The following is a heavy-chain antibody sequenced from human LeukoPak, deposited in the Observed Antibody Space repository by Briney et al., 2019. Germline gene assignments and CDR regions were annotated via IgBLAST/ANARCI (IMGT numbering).Heavy chain of an antibody. V-gene: IGHV4-31*03. CDR2: IYYSGST. CDR1: GGSISSGGYY. Sequence: PSQTLSLTCTVSGGSISSGGYYWSWIRQHPGEGLEWIGYIYYSGSTNYNPSLKSRVTISVDTSKNQFSLKLSSVTAADTAVYYCARQGELPFFDYWGQGTLVTVSS. D-gene: IGHD1-26*01. J-gene: IGHJ4*02. CDR3: ARQGELPFFDY.